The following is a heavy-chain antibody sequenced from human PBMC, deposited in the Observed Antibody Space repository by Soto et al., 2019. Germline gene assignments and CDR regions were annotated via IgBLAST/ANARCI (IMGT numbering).Heavy chain of an antibody. CDR3: ARDYTRYYDILTGSRPFDP. CDR1: GFTFSDDY. J-gene: IGHJ5*02. CDR2: ISSSGSTI. Sequence: GSLRVSCAASGFTFSDDYMSWIRQAPGKGLEWASYISSSGSTIYYADSVKGRFTISRDNAKNSLYLQMNSLRAEDTAVYYCARDYTRYYDILTGSRPFDPWGQGTLVTVS. D-gene: IGHD3-9*01. V-gene: IGHV3-11*01.